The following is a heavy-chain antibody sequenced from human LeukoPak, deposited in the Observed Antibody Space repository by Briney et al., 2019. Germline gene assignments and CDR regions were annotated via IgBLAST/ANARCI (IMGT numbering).Heavy chain of an antibody. V-gene: IGHV3-23*01. CDR1: GFTFSSYA. CDR3: AKGSGGWLRRQGYFDY. Sequence: PGGSLRLSCAASGFTFSSYAMSWVRQAPGKGLEWVSAISGSGGSTYYADSVKDRFTISRDNSKNTLYLQMNSLRAEDTAVYYWAKGSGGWLRRQGYFDYWGQGTLVTVSS. CDR2: ISGSGGST. D-gene: IGHD6-19*01. J-gene: IGHJ4*02.